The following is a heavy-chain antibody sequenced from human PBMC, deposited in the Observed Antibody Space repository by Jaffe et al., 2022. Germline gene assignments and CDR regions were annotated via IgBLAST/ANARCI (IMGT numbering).Heavy chain of an antibody. J-gene: IGHJ3*01. CDR2: ISNSGGRA. Sequence: EVQLVESGGGLVQPGGSLRLSCVASGFTFSSYGMHWVRQAPGKGLECVSGISNSGGRADYANSVKDRFTISRDNSKNTLYLQMGSLRLEDMAVYYCARVETTTGTTYPAFDLWGQGTVVTVS. CDR1: GFTFSSYG. CDR3: ARVETTTGTTYPAFDL. V-gene: IGHV3-64*01. D-gene: IGHD4-17*01.